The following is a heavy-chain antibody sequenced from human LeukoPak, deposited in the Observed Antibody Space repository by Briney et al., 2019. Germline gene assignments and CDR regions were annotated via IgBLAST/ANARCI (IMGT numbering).Heavy chain of an antibody. Sequence: GGSLRLSCVVSGFSLSSHGMHWVRQAPGKGLEDVSAISSNGISTFYANSVKGRFTVSRDDSKNTVYLQMGRLRAEDMAVYYCVKWTNYYFALWGRGTLVTVSS. J-gene: IGHJ2*01. CDR3: VKWTNYYFAL. CDR2: ISSNGIST. CDR1: GFSLSSHG. D-gene: IGHD2-8*01. V-gene: IGHV3-64*01.